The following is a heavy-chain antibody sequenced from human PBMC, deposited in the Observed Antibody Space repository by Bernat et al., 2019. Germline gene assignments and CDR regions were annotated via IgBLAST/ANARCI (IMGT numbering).Heavy chain of an antibody. V-gene: IGHV2-5*02. CDR1: GFSLSTTQVG. CDR2: IYWDNDK. J-gene: IGHJ4*02. Sequence: QITLKESGPTLVEPAQTLTLTCSFSGFSLSTTQVGVGWVRQPPGKALEWLALIYWDNDKRYSPSLRSRLSITKDTYKNQVVLSMTNMDPVDTGTYFCASRRHQSGSGWNEGTFDFWGQGTLVTVSS. CDR3: ASRRHQSGSGWNEGTFDF. D-gene: IGHD6-19*01.